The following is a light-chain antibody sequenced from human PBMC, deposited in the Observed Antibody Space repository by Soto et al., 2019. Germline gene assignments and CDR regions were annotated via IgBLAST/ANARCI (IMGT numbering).Light chain of an antibody. CDR1: SSNIGAGYD. V-gene: IGLV1-40*01. CDR3: QSYDSRLSGDV. Sequence: QSVLTQPPSVSGAPGQRVTISCTGSSSNIGAGYDVHWYQQLPRTAPKLLIYGNSNRPSGVPDRFSGSKSGTSASLAITGLQAEDEADYYCQSYDSRLSGDVFGTGTKLTVL. CDR2: GNS. J-gene: IGLJ1*01.